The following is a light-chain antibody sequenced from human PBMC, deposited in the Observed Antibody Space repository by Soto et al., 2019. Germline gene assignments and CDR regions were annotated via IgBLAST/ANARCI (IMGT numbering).Light chain of an antibody. CDR2: WAS. CDR1: QSLLFSSNNKNY. V-gene: IGKV4-1*01. Sequence: DIVVTQSPDSLAVSLGERATIDCKSSQSLLFSSNNKNYLAWYQQKPGQPPRLLISWASTRESWVPDRFSGGGSGTDFTRTISSLQPEDVAVYDGHQYYGTSTFGQGTRVEIK. J-gene: IGKJ1*01. CDR3: HQYYGTST.